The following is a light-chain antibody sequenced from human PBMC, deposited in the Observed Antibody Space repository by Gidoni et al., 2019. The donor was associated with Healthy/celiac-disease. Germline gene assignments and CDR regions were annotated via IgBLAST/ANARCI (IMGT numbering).Light chain of an antibody. Sequence: QSVLTQPPSVSAAPGQTVTISCSGSSSNIGNNYVSWSQQLPGTAPKLLIYENNKRPSGIPDRFAGSKSGTSATLGITGLQTGDEADYYCGTWDSSLSALYVFGTGTKVTVL. CDR2: ENN. V-gene: IGLV1-51*02. CDR1: SSNIGNNY. CDR3: GTWDSSLSALYV. J-gene: IGLJ1*01.